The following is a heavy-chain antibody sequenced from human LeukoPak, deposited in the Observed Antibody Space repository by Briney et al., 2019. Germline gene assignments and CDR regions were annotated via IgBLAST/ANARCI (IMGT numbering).Heavy chain of an antibody. D-gene: IGHD3-10*01. V-gene: IGHV3-9*01. J-gene: IGHJ4*02. CDR3: AKDSRSGSYSDY. CDR2: ISWNSGSI. Sequence: GGSLRLSCAASGFTFSSYSMNWVRQAPGKGLEWVSGISWNSGSIGYADSVKGRFTISRDNAKNSLYLQMNSLRAEDTALYYCAKDSRSGSYSDYWGQGTLVTVSS. CDR1: GFTFSSYS.